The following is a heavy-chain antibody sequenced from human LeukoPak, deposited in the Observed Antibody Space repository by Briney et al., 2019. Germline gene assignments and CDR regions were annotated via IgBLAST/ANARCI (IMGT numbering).Heavy chain of an antibody. Sequence: PSETLSLTCTVSGGSISSSSYYWGWIRQPPGKGLEWIGSIYYSGSTYYNPSLKSRVTISVDTSKNQFSLKLSSVTAADTAVYYCARDLPSSSWSDGGYYFDYWGQGTLVTVSS. CDR1: GGSISSSSYY. J-gene: IGHJ4*02. D-gene: IGHD6-13*01. CDR3: ARDLPSSSWSDGGYYFDY. CDR2: IYYSGST. V-gene: IGHV4-39*07.